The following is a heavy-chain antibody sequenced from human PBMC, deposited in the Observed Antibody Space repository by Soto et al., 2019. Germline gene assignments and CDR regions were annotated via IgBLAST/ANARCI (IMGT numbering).Heavy chain of an antibody. Sequence: GGSLRLSXAASGFTFSNFRMNWIRQAPGKGLEWVSHIDGSGTAMSYVDSVKGRFTISRDNAKNSLYLEMTSLRDEDTAVYYCARQLYTVVTPQDYWGRGTLVTVSS. D-gene: IGHD2-21*02. V-gene: IGHV3-48*02. CDR1: GFTFSNFR. J-gene: IGHJ4*02. CDR2: IDGSGTAM. CDR3: ARQLYTVVTPQDY.